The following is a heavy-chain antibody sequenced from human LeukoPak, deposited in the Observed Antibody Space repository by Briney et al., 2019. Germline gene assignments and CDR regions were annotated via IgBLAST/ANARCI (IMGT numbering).Heavy chain of an antibody. D-gene: IGHD3-3*01. Sequence: SETLSLTCSVSGYSISSGYYWSWIRQPPGKGLEWIGYIYYSGSTNYNPSLKSRVTISVDTSKNQFSLKLSSVTAADTAVYYCASSGYDFWSGYYTRRIDYWGQGTLVTVSS. CDR2: IYYSGST. V-gene: IGHV4-61*01. J-gene: IGHJ4*02. CDR1: GYSISSGYY. CDR3: ASSGYDFWSGYYTRRIDY.